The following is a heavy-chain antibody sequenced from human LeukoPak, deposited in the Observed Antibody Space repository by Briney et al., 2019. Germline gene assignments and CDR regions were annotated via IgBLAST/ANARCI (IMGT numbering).Heavy chain of an antibody. CDR3: RGSLW. CDR2: TRNKANSYTT. D-gene: IGHD3-10*01. V-gene: IGHV3-72*01. CDR1: GFTFSDHY. J-gene: IGHJ4*02. Sequence: PGGSLRLSCAASGFTFSDHYMDWVRQAPGKGLEWVGRTRNKANSYTTEYAAYVKDRFNISRDDSKNSLYLQMNSLKAEDTAVYYCRGSLWWGQGTLVTVSS.